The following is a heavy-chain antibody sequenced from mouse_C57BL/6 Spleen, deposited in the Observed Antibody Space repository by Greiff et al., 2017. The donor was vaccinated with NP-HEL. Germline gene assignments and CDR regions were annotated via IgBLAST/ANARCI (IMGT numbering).Heavy chain of an antibody. D-gene: IGHD2-3*01. V-gene: IGHV1-55*01. CDR3: ARRDGDYAMDY. J-gene: IGHJ4*01. Sequence: QVQLQQSGAELVKPGASVKMSCKASGYTFTSYWITWVKQRPGQGLEWIGDIYPSSGSTNYNEKFKSKATLTVDTSSSTAYMQLSSLTSEDSAVYYCARRDGDYAMDYWGQGTSVTVSS. CDR2: IYPSSGST. CDR1: GYTFTSYW.